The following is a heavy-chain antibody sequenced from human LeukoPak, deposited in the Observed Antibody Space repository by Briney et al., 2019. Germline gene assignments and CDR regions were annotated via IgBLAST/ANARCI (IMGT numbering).Heavy chain of an antibody. D-gene: IGHD1-26*01. J-gene: IGHJ4*02. CDR2: ISSGGST. CDR1: GFTLSNYA. V-gene: IGHV3-66*01. Sequence: PGGSLRLSCITSGFTLSNYAMNWVRQAPGKGLEWVSLISSGGSTYYADSVKGRFTISRDNPKNSLYLQMNSLRAEDTAVYYCAREPNYSGSIDYWGQGTLVTVSS. CDR3: AREPNYSGSIDY.